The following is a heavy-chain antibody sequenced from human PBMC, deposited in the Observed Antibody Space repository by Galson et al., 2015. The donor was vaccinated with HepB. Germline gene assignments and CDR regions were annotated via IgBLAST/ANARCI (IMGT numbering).Heavy chain of an antibody. V-gene: IGHV2-5*01. CDR1: GFSLSDIGVG. Sequence: PALVKPTQTLTLTRPFSGFSLSDIGVGVGWIRQPPGKALEWLAVIYWNEDKRYSPSLKSRLTVTRGSAENQVILTMTSVDPMDTATYFCARSTPPVETPVISFDWFDPWGRGIRVTVSS. CDR3: ARSTPPVETPVISFDWFDP. D-gene: IGHD5-24*01. J-gene: IGHJ5*02. CDR2: IYWNEDK.